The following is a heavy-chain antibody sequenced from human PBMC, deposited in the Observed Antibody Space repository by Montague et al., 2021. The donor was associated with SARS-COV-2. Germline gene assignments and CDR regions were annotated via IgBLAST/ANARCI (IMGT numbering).Heavy chain of an antibody. CDR2: INSNGGSI. V-gene: IGHV3-20*04. J-gene: IGHJ3*02. CDR3: AMDLEWYGELVDAFDI. CDR1: GFTFGDYG. Sequence: SLRLSCAASGFTFGDYGMSWVRQAPGKGLEWVSGINSNGGSIGYADSVKGRFTISRDNAKNSLYLQMNSLRAEDTALYYCAMDLEWYGELVDAFDIWGQGTMVTVSS. D-gene: IGHD3-10*01.